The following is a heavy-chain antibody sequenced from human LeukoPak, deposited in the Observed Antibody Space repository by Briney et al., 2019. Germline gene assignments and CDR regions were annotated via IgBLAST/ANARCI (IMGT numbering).Heavy chain of an antibody. V-gene: IGHV4-34*01. CDR3: ARSYCSSTSCYHGTQAEYYFDY. CDR2: INHSGST. Sequence: SETLSLTCAVYGGSFGGYYWSWIRQPPGKGLEWIGEINHSGSTNYNPSLKSRVTISVDTSKNQFSLKLSSVTAADTAVYYCARSYCSSTSCYHGTQAEYYFDYWGQGTLVTVSS. D-gene: IGHD2-2*01. J-gene: IGHJ4*02. CDR1: GGSFGGYY.